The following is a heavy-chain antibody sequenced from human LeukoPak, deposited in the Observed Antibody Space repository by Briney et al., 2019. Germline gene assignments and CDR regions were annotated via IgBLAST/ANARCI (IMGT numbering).Heavy chain of an antibody. J-gene: IGHJ3*02. CDR1: GDSIFSASYY. CDR2: IYYSGNT. V-gene: IGHV4-31*03. CDR3: AREGTAHAFDI. D-gene: IGHD3-10*01. Sequence: SQTLSLTCTVSGDSIFSASYYWGWLRQPPGKSLEWIGFIYYSGNTYYSSSLRSRISKSIDTSNNQFSLSLSSVTVADTAVYYCAREGTAHAFDIWGRGTMVTVSS.